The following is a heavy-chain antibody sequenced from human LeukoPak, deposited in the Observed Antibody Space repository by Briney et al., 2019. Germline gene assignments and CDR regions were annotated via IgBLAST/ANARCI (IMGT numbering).Heavy chain of an antibody. Sequence: GGSLRLSCAASGFTFDDYAMHWVRQAPGKGLEWAAVISYDGSNKYYADSVKGRFTISRDNSKNTLYLQMNSLRAEDTAVYYCARELDIVVVVAATVFAYWGQGTLVTVSS. CDR3: ARELDIVVVVAATVFAY. CDR1: GFTFDDYA. CDR2: ISYDGSNK. J-gene: IGHJ4*02. D-gene: IGHD2-15*01. V-gene: IGHV3-30-3*01.